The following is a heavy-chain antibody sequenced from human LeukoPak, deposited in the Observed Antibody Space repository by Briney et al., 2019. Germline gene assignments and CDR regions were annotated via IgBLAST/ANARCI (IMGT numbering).Heavy chain of an antibody. CDR2: IKPDGSEK. D-gene: IGHD1-1*01. J-gene: IGHJ4*02. V-gene: IGHV3-7*01. CDR3: VRESRPGGAMGLYHNLDY. Sequence: GGSVRLSCAASGFTFSTYWMSWVRQAPGKGLEWLANIKPDGSEKYFVDSVKGRFTISRDNAKNLLFLEMNNLRGDDAAIYYCVRESRPGGAMGLYHNLDYWGQGTLVAVSS. CDR1: GFTFSTYW.